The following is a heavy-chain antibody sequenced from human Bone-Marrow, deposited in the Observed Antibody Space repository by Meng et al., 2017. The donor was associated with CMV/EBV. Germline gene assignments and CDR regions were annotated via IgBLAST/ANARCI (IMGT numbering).Heavy chain of an antibody. CDR3: ARVLQIIMAARHGSFDP. CDR1: GFRFSSFW. J-gene: IGHJ5*02. Sequence: GESLKISCAVSGFRFSSFWMTWVRQAPGRGLEWVANIKEDGGEKYYVDSVKGRFTISRDNAKTSLYLQMNSLRAEDTAVYYCARVLQIIMAARHGSFDPWGQGTLVTVSS. V-gene: IGHV3-7*01. CDR2: IKEDGGEK. D-gene: IGHD6-6*01.